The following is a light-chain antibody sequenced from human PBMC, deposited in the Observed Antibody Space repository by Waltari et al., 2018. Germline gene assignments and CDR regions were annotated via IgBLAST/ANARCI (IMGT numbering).Light chain of an antibody. CDR3: CSFEGTWV. CDR2: DIF. CDR1: GSDY. J-gene: IGLJ3*02. Sequence: QSALTQPHSVSGSVGESVTISCTGTGSDYVSWSQQLPGKAPKLLIYDIFQRPSGVPDRFFGSKSGNSASLTVSGLQTEDEADYYCCSFEGTWVFGGGTKLTVL. V-gene: IGLV2-11*01.